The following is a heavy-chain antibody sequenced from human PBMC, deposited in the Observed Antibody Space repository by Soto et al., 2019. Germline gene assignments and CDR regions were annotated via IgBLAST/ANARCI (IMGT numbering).Heavy chain of an antibody. J-gene: IGHJ5*02. CDR3: ARDPHEYWTSYWFDP. V-gene: IGHV1-18*01. CDR2: ISAYDGKT. D-gene: IGHD3-3*01. Sequence: VASVKGSCRASGFNFNIYGINWVRQAPGQGLELMGWISAYDGKTTYAEKVQGRVTMTTDASTSTAYMELRSLRSDDTAVYYCARDPHEYWTSYWFDPWGQGTLVTVSS. CDR1: GFNFNIYG.